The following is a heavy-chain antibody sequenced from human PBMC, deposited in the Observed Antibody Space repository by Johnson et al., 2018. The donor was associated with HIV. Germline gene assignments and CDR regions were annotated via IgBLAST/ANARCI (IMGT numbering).Heavy chain of an antibody. V-gene: IGHV3-30*04. CDR2: ISYDGSNK. D-gene: IGHD3-16*02. CDR1: GFTFSSYA. Sequence: QVQLVESGGGVVQPGRSLRLSCVASGFTFSSYAMHWVRQAPGKGLEWVAVISYDGSNKYYVDSVKGRFTISRDSAKNSLYLQMNSLRAEDTAVYYCARVDRSWAFDIWGQGTMVTVSS. J-gene: IGHJ3*02. CDR3: ARVDRSWAFDI.